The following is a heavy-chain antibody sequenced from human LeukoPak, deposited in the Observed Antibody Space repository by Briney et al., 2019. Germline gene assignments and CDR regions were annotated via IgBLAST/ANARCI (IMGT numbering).Heavy chain of an antibody. D-gene: IGHD3-10*01. J-gene: IGHJ4*02. CDR2: INPSGGST. CDR3: ARGPNGSGSYYFLFDY. CDR1: GYTFTSYY. V-gene: IGHV1-46*01. Sequence: GASVKVSCKASGYTFTSYYIHWVRQAPGQGLEWMGIINPSGGSTSYAQKFQGRVTMTRDTSTSTVYMELSSLRSEDTAVYYCARGPNGSGSYYFLFDYWGQGTLVTVSS.